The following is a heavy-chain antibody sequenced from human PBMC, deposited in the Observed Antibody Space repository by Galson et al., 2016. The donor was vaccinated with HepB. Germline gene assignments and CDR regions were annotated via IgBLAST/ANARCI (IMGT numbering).Heavy chain of an antibody. CDR3: ARGPARGGYDY. CDR1: DASFSEYC. J-gene: IGHJ4*02. Sequence: SETLSLTCPLYDASFSEYCWTWIRQSPEKGLEWIGEIIHSGVTEYNPSFKSRVTISIDTTKEEFSLRLTSLTAADTAMYYCARGPARGGYDYWGQGTLVLVSS. D-gene: IGHD5-24*01. CDR2: IIHSGVT. V-gene: IGHV4-34*01.